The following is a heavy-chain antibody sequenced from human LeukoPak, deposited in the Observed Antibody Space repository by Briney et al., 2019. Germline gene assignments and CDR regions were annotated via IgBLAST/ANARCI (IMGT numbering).Heavy chain of an antibody. CDR3: ARHSSQTYYYDSSGYYYDWLDP. V-gene: IGHV4-59*08. CDR2: IYYSGST. J-gene: IGHJ5*02. Sequence: PSETLSLTFTVSGGSISSYYWSWIRPPPGMGLEWIGYIYYSGSTNYNPSLKSRVTISVHTSKNQFSLKLSSVTAADTAVYYCARHSSQTYYYDSSGYYYDWLDPWGQGTPVTVSS. CDR1: GGSISSYY. D-gene: IGHD3-22*01.